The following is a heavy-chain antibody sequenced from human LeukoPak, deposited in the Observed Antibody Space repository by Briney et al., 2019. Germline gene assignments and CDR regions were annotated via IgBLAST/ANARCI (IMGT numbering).Heavy chain of an antibody. D-gene: IGHD4-17*01. J-gene: IGHJ6*03. CDR1: GGSISSYY. CDR3: ARGDGDYVPYYYYYYMDV. V-gene: IGHV4-59*01. CDR2: IYYSGST. Sequence: PSETLSLTCTVSGGSISSYYWSWIRQPPGKGLEWIGYIYYSGSTNYNPSLKSRVTISVDTSKNQFSLKLSSVTAADTAVYYCARGDGDYVPYYYYYYMDVWGKGTTVTVSS.